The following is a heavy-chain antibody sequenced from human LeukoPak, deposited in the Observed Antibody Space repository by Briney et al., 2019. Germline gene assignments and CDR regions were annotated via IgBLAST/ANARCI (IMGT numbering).Heavy chain of an antibody. CDR1: GFTFSSYA. V-gene: IGHV3-23*01. CDR2: ISGSGGST. D-gene: IGHD4-17*01. Sequence: PRGSLRLSCAASGFTFSSYAMSWVRQAPGKGLEWVSAISGSGGSTYYADSVKGRFTISRDNSKNTLYLQMNSLRAEDTAVYYCAKTVYGDSFFFDYWGQGTLVTVSS. CDR3: AKTVYGDSFFFDY. J-gene: IGHJ4*02.